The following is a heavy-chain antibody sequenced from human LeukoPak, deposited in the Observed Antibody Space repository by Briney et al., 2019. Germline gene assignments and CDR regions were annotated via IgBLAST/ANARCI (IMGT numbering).Heavy chain of an antibody. Sequence: GGSLRLSCAASGFTFSNYAMNWVRQAPGKGLEWVSGISGSGGGTSYADSVKGRFTISRDNSENTLYLQMNSLRAEDTAIFYCAKVSGSSSSSLDYWGQGTLVTASS. V-gene: IGHV3-23*01. CDR1: GFTFSNYA. D-gene: IGHD2-2*01. CDR3: AKVSGSSSSSLDY. J-gene: IGHJ4*02. CDR2: ISGSGGGT.